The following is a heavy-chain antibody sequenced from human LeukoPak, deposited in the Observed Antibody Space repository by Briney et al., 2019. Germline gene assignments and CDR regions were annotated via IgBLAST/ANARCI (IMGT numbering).Heavy chain of an antibody. CDR1: GFTFSNAW. CDR2: IKSKTDGVTT. D-gene: IGHD3-10*01. Sequence: AGSLRPSCAASGFTFSNAWMSWVRQAPGKGLEWVGRIKSKTDGVTTDYAAPVKGRFTISRDDSKNTLYLQMNSLKTEDTAVYYCTTGITMVRGVIHLIDYWGQGTLVTVSS. CDR3: TTGITMVRGVIHLIDY. J-gene: IGHJ4*02. V-gene: IGHV3-15*01.